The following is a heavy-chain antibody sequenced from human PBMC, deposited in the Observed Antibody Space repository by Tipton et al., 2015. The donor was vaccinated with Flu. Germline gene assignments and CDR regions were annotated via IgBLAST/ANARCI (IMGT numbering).Heavy chain of an antibody. V-gene: IGHV3-48*01. CDR3: ARDEIFHMDV. CDR2: ISSSSSTI. CDR1: GFTFSSYS. D-gene: IGHD3-3*01. Sequence: SLRLSCAASGFTFSSYSMNWVRQAPGKGLEWVSYISSSSSTIYYADSVKGRFTISRDNAKNSLYLQMNSLRAEDTAVYYCARDEIFHMDVWGKGTTVTVSS. J-gene: IGHJ6*03.